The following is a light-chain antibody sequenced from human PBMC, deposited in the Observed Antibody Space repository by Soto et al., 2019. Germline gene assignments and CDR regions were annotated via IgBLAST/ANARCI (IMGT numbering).Light chain of an antibody. J-gene: IGKJ2*01. V-gene: IGKV1-39*01. CDR2: AAS. CDR3: HPCYRTPYT. CDR1: QGVNAY. Sequence: DIQMTQSPSSLSASVGDRVTITCRASQGVNAYLIWYQQRQWRAPKLLIYAASNLLSGVPSRFSGSGSGTNFTLTINSLQPADFAPDYCHPCYRTPYTFGQGTTLETK.